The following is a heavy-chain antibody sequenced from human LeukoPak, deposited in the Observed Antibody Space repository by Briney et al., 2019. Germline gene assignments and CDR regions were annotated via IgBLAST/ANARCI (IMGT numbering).Heavy chain of an antibody. Sequence: GGSLRLSCAASGFTFSRHSIKWVRQAAGKGLELVSSISSSSSYIYYADSVKGRFTISRDNAKNSLYLQMNSLRAEDTAVYYCARDSGNYLDAFDIWGQGTMVTVSS. J-gene: IGHJ3*02. CDR1: GFTFSRHS. D-gene: IGHD1-7*01. CDR2: ISSSSSYI. CDR3: ARDSGNYLDAFDI. V-gene: IGHV3-21*01.